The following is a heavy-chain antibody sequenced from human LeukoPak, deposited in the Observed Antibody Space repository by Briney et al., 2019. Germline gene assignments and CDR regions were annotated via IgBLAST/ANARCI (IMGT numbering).Heavy chain of an antibody. CDR2: ISGSGGST. CDR3: ARDLDMITMVRGATYYFDY. V-gene: IGHV3-23*01. Sequence: GGSLRLSCAASGFTFSSYGMSWVRQAPGKGLEWVSAISGSGGSTYYADSVKGRFTISRDNSKNTLYLQMNSLRAEDTAVYYCARDLDMITMVRGATYYFDYWGQGTLVTVSS. J-gene: IGHJ4*02. CDR1: GFTFSSYG. D-gene: IGHD3-10*01.